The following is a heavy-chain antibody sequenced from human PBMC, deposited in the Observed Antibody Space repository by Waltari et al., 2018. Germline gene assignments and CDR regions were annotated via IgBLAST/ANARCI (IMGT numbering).Heavy chain of an antibody. Sequence: EVQLVQSGAEVKKPGATVKISCKVSGYTFTDYYMNWVQQAPGKGLEWMGLVYPQEGETIYAENFQSRITITADTSTDTAYMELSSLRSEDTAVYYCATDLSCYVPLGWGQGTLVTVSS. CDR3: ATDLSCYVPLG. V-gene: IGHV1-69-2*01. CDR1: GYTFTDYY. CDR2: VYPQEGET. D-gene: IGHD5-12*01. J-gene: IGHJ4*02.